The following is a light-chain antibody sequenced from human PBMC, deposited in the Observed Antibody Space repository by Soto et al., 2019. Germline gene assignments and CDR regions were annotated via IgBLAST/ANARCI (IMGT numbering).Light chain of an antibody. CDR1: TGPVTSDEY. Sequence: QAVVTQEPSLTVSPGGTVTLTCGSSTGPVTSDEYPYWFQQRPGQAPRSLIYEAAISHSWTPARFSGSLLGGKAALTLSGAQPEDEADYYCLLSYESGVVFCGGTKLTVL. J-gene: IGLJ2*01. CDR3: LLSYESGVV. V-gene: IGLV7-46*01. CDR2: EAA.